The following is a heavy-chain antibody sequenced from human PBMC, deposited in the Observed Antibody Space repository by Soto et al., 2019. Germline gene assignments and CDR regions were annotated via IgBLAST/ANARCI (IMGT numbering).Heavy chain of an antibody. CDR1: GYTFTSYA. Sequence: GASVKVSCKASGYTFTSYAMHWVRQAPGQRLEWMGWINAGNGNTKYSQKFQGRVTITRDTSASTAYMELSSLRSEDTAVYYCARARVPAASRVGYWGQGTLVTVSS. D-gene: IGHD2-2*01. CDR3: ARARVPAASRVGY. V-gene: IGHV1-3*01. CDR2: INAGNGNT. J-gene: IGHJ4*02.